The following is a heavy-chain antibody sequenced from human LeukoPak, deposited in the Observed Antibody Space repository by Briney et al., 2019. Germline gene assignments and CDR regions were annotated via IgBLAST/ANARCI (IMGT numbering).Heavy chain of an antibody. J-gene: IGHJ5*02. CDR1: GYTLTGYY. CDR2: INPNSGGT. CDR3: ARISPLCSSTSCYIFDP. V-gene: IGHV1-2*02. Sequence: ASVKVSCKASGYTLTGYYMHWVRQAPGQGLEWMGWINPNSGGTNYAQKFQGRVTMTRDTSISTAYMELSRLRSDDTAVYYFARISPLCSSTSCYIFDPWGQGTLVTVSP. D-gene: IGHD2-2*02.